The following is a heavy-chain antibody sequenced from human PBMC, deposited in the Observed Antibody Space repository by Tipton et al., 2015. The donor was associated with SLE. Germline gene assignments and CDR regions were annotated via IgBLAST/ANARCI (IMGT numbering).Heavy chain of an antibody. D-gene: IGHD3-10*01. CDR1: GFTFSSYD. V-gene: IGHV3-13*01. Sequence: GSLRLSCAASGFTFSSYDMHWVRQVTGKSLEWVSGIGTAGDTYYPGSVKGRFTISRENAKNSLYLQMNSLRAEDTAVYYCARAQGGGVIITYWYFDLWGRGTLVTVSS. CDR3: ARAQGGGVIITYWYFDL. CDR2: IGTAGDT. J-gene: IGHJ2*01.